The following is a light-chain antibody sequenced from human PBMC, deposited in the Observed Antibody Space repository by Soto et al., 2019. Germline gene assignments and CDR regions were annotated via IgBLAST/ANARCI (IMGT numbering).Light chain of an antibody. J-gene: IGKJ5*01. CDR2: DAS. CDR3: QQRNYWPIT. V-gene: IGKV3-11*01. CDR1: QSVGSY. Sequence: DIVVTQSPATLSLSPGEGATLSCRASQSVGSYLAWYQQKLGQAPRLLIYDASKRATGIPARFSGSGSGTDFTLTINSLEPEDFAVYYCQQRNYWPITFGQGTRLEIK.